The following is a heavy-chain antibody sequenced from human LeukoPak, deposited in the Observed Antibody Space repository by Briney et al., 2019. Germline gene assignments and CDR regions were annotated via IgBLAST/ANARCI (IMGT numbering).Heavy chain of an antibody. V-gene: IGHV3-23*01. CDR2: ISGSGGST. D-gene: IGHD1-26*01. CDR1: GFTFSSYA. Sequence: PGGSLRLSCAASGFTFSSYAMSWVRQAPGKGLEWVSAISGSGGSTYYADSVKGRFTISRDNAKNSLNLHMNSLRGEDTAVYYCALSSGNYAIPFDYWGQGTLVTVSS. J-gene: IGHJ4*02. CDR3: ALSSGNYAIPFDY.